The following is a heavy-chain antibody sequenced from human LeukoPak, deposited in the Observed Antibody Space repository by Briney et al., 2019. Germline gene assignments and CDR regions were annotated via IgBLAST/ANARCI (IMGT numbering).Heavy chain of an antibody. CDR3: AKSGRAVAPDY. J-gene: IGHJ4*02. CDR2: ISSSSSYI. V-gene: IGHV3-21*01. D-gene: IGHD6-19*01. CDR1: GFTFSSYS. Sequence: RGSLRLSCAASGFTFSSYSMNWVRQAPGKGLEWVSSISSSSSYIYYADSVKGRFTISRDNSKNTLYLQMNSLRAEDTAVYYCAKSGRAVAPDYWGQGTLVTVSS.